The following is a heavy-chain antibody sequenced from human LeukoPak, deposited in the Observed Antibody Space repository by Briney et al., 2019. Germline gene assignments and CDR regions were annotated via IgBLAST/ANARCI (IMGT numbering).Heavy chain of an antibody. V-gene: IGHV3-33*01. CDR1: GFTFSSYG. Sequence: GGSLRLSCAASGFTFSSYGFHWVRQAPGKGLEWVAVIWSDGSYKYYADSVKGRFTISRDNAKNSLSLLMNSLRAEDTAVYYCARDGGSGILDWGQGTLVTVSS. D-gene: IGHD3-10*01. CDR3: ARDGGSGILD. J-gene: IGHJ4*02. CDR2: IWSDGSYK.